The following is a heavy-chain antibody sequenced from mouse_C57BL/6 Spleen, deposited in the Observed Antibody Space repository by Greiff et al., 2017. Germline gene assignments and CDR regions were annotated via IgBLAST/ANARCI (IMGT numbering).Heavy chain of an antibody. CDR3: AREPLLTAYYFDY. CDR1: GYAFSSSW. J-gene: IGHJ2*01. V-gene: IGHV1-82*01. D-gene: IGHD4-1*01. Sequence: QVTLKVSGPELVKPGASVKISCKASGYAFSSSWMNWVKQRPGKGLEWIGLIYPGDGDTNYNGKFKGKATLTAAKSSSTAYMQLSSLTSEDSAVYFCAREPLLTAYYFDYWGQGTTLTVSS. CDR2: IYPGDGDT.